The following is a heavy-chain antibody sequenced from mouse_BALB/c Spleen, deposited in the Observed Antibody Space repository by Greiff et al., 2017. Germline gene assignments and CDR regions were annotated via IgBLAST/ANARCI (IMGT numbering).Heavy chain of an antibody. Sequence: EVKLMESGPELVKPGASVKISCKASGYSFTGYFMNWVMQSHGKSLEWIGRINPYNGDTFYNQKFKGKATLTVDKSSSTAHMELRSLASEDSAVYYCARSGDGYSYYAMDYWGQGTSVTVSS. V-gene: IGHV1-20*02. CDR2: INPYNGDT. J-gene: IGHJ4*01. CDR1: GYSFTGYF. CDR3: ARSGDGYSYYAMDY. D-gene: IGHD2-3*01.